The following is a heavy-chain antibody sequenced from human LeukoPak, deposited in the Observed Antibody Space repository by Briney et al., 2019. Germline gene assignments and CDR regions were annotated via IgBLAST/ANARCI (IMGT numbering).Heavy chain of an antibody. CDR1: GGSISGYY. D-gene: IGHD2-8*02. V-gene: IGHV4-59*08. CDR3: ARPGPTGTELLEFDP. J-gene: IGHJ5*02. Sequence: SETLSLTCTVSGGSISGYYWTWIRQPPGKGLEWIGYIHYSGRTTCNPSLESRVTFSLDTSKNQFSLKLTSVTAADTAIYYCARPGPTGTELLEFDPWGQGTLVTVSS. CDR2: IHYSGRT.